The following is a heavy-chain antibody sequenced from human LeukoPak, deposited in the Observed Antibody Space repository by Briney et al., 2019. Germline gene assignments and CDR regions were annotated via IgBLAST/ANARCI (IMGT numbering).Heavy chain of an antibody. Sequence: GGSLRLSCAASGFTFSSYAMHWVRQAPGKGLEWVSGISWNSGSIGYADSVKGRFTISRDNAKNSLYLQMNSLRAEDTALYYCAKDKGKIQLWLGGFDYWGQGTLVTVSS. CDR1: GFTFSSYA. CDR2: ISWNSGSI. CDR3: AKDKGKIQLWLGGFDY. D-gene: IGHD5-18*01. V-gene: IGHV3-9*01. J-gene: IGHJ4*02.